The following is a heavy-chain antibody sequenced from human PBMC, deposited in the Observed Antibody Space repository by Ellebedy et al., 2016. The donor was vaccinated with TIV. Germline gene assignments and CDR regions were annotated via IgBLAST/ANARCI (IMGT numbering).Heavy chain of an antibody. CDR2: LYHTGIT. Sequence: ESLKISCSVSGGSIRTSSWSWIRQPPGKGLEWLGSLYHTGITNYNPSLKSRVTMSVDVSKSQFSLNLGSVIAADTAIYYCARGASGWFFDNWGQGTLVTVSS. D-gene: IGHD6-19*01. CDR1: GGSIRTSS. CDR3: ARGASGWFFDN. V-gene: IGHV4-59*01. J-gene: IGHJ4*02.